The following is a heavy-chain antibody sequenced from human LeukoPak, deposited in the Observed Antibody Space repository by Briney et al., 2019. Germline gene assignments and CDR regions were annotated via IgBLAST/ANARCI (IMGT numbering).Heavy chain of an antibody. CDR3: AKTSAGIRGGDFDY. V-gene: IGHV3-53*01. CDR2: INDSGGNT. J-gene: IGHJ4*02. CDR1: GFTVSSNY. D-gene: IGHD3-10*01. Sequence: TGGSLRLSCAASGFTVSSNYMGWVRQAPGKGLEWVSLINDSGGNTYYADSVKGRFTISRDNSKNTLFLQMSSLRAEDTAVYYCAKTSAGIRGGDFDYWGQGTLVTVSS.